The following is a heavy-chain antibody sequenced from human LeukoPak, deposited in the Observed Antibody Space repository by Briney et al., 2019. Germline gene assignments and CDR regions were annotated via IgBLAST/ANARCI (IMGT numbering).Heavy chain of an antibody. CDR2: ISAYNGNT. Sequence: ASVKVSCKASEGTFSIYAISWVRQAPGQGLEWMGWISAYNGNTNYAQKLQGRVTMTTDTSTSTAYMELRSLRSDDTAVYYCARVGVAVAGNWFDPWGQGTLVTVSS. J-gene: IGHJ5*02. CDR3: ARVGVAVAGNWFDP. CDR1: EGTFSIYA. D-gene: IGHD6-19*01. V-gene: IGHV1-18*01.